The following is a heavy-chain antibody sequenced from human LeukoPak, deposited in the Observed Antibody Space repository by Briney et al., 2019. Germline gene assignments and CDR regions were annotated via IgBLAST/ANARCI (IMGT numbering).Heavy chain of an antibody. CDR1: GYTFTSYA. CDR2: INAGNGYT. V-gene: IGHV1-3*01. J-gene: IGHJ1*01. D-gene: IGHD6-13*01. CDR3: AREPRYSSSWNAEYFQH. Sequence: ASVKVSCKASGYTFTSYAMHWVRQAPGQRLECMGWINAGNGYTTYSQKFQGRVTITRDTSASTAYMELSILRSADTAVYYCAREPRYSSSWNAEYFQHWGQGTLVTVSS.